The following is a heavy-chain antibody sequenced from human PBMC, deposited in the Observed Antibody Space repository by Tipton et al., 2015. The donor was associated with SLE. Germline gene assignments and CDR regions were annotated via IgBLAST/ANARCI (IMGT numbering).Heavy chain of an antibody. CDR3: ARAILGPGATWSFYYGMDV. CDR2: IYYSGST. V-gene: IGHV4-59*01. J-gene: IGHJ6*02. Sequence: TLSLTCTVSGSSISSAYYWGWIRQTPGKGLEWIGYIYYSGSTNYNPSLKSRVTMSLDTSKDQFSLKVNSVTAADTAVYYCARAILGPGATWSFYYGMDVWGQGTTVTVSS. D-gene: IGHD3-3*01. CDR1: GSSISSAYY.